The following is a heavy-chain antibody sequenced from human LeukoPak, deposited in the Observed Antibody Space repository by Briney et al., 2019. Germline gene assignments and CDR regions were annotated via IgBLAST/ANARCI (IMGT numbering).Heavy chain of an antibody. CDR1: GFTFSSYW. D-gene: IGHD5-18*01. J-gene: IGHJ3*02. Sequence: GGSLRLSCAASGFTFSSYWMSWVRQAPGKGLEWVANIKQDGSEKYYVDSVKGRFTISRDNAKNSLYLQMNSLRAEDTAVYYCARDSGYSYASDAFDIWGQGTMVTVSS. CDR3: ARDSGYSYASDAFDI. V-gene: IGHV3-7*01. CDR2: IKQDGSEK.